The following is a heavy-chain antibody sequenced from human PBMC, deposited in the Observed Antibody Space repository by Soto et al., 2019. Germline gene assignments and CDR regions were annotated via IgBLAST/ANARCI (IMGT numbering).Heavy chain of an antibody. D-gene: IGHD6-19*01. CDR2: IYYSGST. CDR1: GGSVSSGNYY. CDR3: ARGGVGYSSGWYKGLPGARVYNWFDP. Sequence: SETLSLTCTVSGGSVSSGNYYWSWIRQPPGKGLEWIRYIYYSGSTNYNPSLKSRVTISVDTSKNQFSLKLSSVTAADTAVYYCARGGVGYSSGWYKGLPGARVYNWFDPWGQGTLVTVSS. V-gene: IGHV4-61*01. J-gene: IGHJ5*02.